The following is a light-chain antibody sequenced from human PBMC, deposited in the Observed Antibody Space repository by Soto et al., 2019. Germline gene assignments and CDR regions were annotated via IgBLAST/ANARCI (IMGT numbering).Light chain of an antibody. V-gene: IGKV1-5*03. CDR3: QQYDKHSWT. J-gene: IGKJ1*01. Sequence: DIQMTQSPSTLSASVGDRVIITCRASQSISSWLAWYQQKPGKAPNLLIYKASALKSGVPSRFSGSGSGTEFTLTISSLQPDDFATYYCQQYDKHSWTFGQGTKVEIK. CDR2: KAS. CDR1: QSISSW.